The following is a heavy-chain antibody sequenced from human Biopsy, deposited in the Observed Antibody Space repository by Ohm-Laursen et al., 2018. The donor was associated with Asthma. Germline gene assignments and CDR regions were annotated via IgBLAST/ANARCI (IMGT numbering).Heavy chain of an antibody. J-gene: IGHJ6*02. Sequence: SVKVSCKASGDSFNNFAISWVRQAPGQGLEWMGGIIPMYGVPKVAQKFQGRVTITADESTSTAYMEMSSLRSEDTAVYYCARVDAIMISGDFYFYSGFDLWGQGTTVRVSS. CDR3: ARVDAIMISGDFYFYSGFDL. CDR1: GDSFNNFA. V-gene: IGHV1-69*13. D-gene: IGHD3-16*01. CDR2: IIPMYGVP.